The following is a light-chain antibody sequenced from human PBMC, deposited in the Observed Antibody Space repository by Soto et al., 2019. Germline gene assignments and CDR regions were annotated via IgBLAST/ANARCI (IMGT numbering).Light chain of an antibody. V-gene: IGLV2-14*01. CDR3: SAYTTDSNYV. CDR1: SSDVGGYNY. J-gene: IGLJ1*01. Sequence: QSALTPPDSVSGSPGQSITISCTGTSSDVGGYNYVSWYQEHPGKAHKLMIYDVSNRPSGVSNRFSGSKSGNTASLTISGLQAEDEADYYCSAYTTDSNYVFATGTKLT. CDR2: DVS.